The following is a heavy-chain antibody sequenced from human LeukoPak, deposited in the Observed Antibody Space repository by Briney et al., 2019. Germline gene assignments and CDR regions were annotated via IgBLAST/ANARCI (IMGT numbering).Heavy chain of an antibody. CDR1: GGTFSSYA. Sequence: ASVKVSCKASGGTFSSYAISWVRQAPGQGLEWMGGIIPIFGTANYAQKFQGRVTITADESTSTAYMELRSLRSDDTAVYYCARDLYGYYNFDYWGQGTLVTVSS. CDR3: ARDLYGYYNFDY. D-gene: IGHD3-22*01. V-gene: IGHV1-69*13. CDR2: IIPIFGTA. J-gene: IGHJ4*02.